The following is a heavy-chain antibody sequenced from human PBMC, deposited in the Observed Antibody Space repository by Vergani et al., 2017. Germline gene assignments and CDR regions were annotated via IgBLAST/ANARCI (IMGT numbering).Heavy chain of an antibody. D-gene: IGHD6-13*01. J-gene: IGHJ4*02. Sequence: QVQLVQSGAEVKKPGSSVKVSCKASGGTFSSYAISWVRQAPGQGLEWMGGIIPIFGTANYAQKFQGRVTITADEPTSTAYMELSSLRCEETAVYYCARGATNIAAAGTYFDYWGQGSLVTVSS. CDR3: ARGATNIAAAGTYFDY. CDR2: IIPIFGTA. CDR1: GGTFSSYA. V-gene: IGHV1-69*01.